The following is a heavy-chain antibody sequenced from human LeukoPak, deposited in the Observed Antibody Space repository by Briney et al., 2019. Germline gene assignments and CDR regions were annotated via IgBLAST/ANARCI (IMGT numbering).Heavy chain of an antibody. J-gene: IGHJ4*02. CDR2: IYTSGST. Sequence: SETLSLTCTVSGGSISSYYWSWIRQPAGKGLEWIGRIYTSGSTNYNPSPKSRVTMSVDTSKNQFSLKLSSVTAADTAVYYCARVNFDFWSGYYNDYWGQGTLVTVSS. CDR1: GGSISSYY. V-gene: IGHV4-4*07. CDR3: ARVNFDFWSGYYNDY. D-gene: IGHD3-3*01.